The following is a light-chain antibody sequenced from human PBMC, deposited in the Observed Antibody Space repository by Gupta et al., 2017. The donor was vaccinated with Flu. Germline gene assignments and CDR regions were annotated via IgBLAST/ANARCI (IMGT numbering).Light chain of an antibody. J-gene: IGLJ2*01. CDR2: DVS. V-gene: IGLV2-14*04. CDR1: SDVGGYNS. CDR3: SSYTSGSTLVVA. Sequence: SDVGGYNSVSWYQQRPGTAPKLMIYDVSNRPSGISNRFSGSKSGNTASLTISGLQAEDEADYYCSSYTSGSTLVVASGGGTKLTVL.